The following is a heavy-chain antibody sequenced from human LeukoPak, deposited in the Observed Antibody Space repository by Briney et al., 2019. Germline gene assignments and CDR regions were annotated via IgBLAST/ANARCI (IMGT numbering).Heavy chain of an antibody. D-gene: IGHD3-3*01. CDR1: GGSFSGYY. J-gene: IGHJ5*02. CDR3: ARTRGVTICGVADTRGRFDP. V-gene: IGHV4-34*01. CDR2: INHSGST. Sequence: SETLSLTCAVYGGSFSGYYWSWIRQPPGKGLEWIGEINHSGSTNYNPSLKSRVTISVDTSKNQFSLKLSSVTAADTAVYYCARTRGVTICGVADTRGRFDPWGQGTLVTVSS.